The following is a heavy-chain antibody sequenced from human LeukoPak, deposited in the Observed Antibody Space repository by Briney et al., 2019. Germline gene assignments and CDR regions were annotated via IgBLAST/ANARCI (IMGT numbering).Heavy chain of an antibody. V-gene: IGHV3-23*01. Sequence: GVLRLSCAASGFTFSNYAMNWVRQAPGKGLKWVSGIGGSGGSTYYADSVKGRFTISRDNSKNTLYLQVNSLRAEDTAVYYCARGLITLILGGQGTLVTVSS. CDR2: IGGSGGST. D-gene: IGHD3-22*01. CDR3: ARGLITLIL. CDR1: GFTFSNYA. J-gene: IGHJ4*02.